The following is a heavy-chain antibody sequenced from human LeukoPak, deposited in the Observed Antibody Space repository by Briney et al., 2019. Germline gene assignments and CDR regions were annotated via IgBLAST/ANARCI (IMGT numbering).Heavy chain of an antibody. CDR2: ISAYNGNT. CDR3: ARGEKKDYYSSGSLGAFDI. Sequence: ASVKVSCKASGYTFTSYGISRVRQAPGQGLEWMGWISAYNGNTNYAQKLQGRVTMTTDTSTSTAYMELRSLRSDDTAVYYCARGEKKDYYSSGSLGAFDIWGQGTMVTVSS. J-gene: IGHJ3*02. D-gene: IGHD3-10*01. CDR1: GYTFTSYG. V-gene: IGHV1-18*01.